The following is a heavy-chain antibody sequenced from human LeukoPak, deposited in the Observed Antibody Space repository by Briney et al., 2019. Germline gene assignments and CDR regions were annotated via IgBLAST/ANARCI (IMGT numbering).Heavy chain of an antibody. Sequence: GASVKVSCEASGGTFSSYAISWVRQAPGQGLEWMGGIIPIFGTANYAQKFQGRVTITADESTSTAYMELSSLRSEDTAVYYCARDTEETSSSWYLGFQQYGMDVWGQGTTVTVSS. J-gene: IGHJ6*02. D-gene: IGHD6-13*01. V-gene: IGHV1-69*13. CDR2: IIPIFGTA. CDR3: ARDTEETSSSWYLGFQQYGMDV. CDR1: GGTFSSYA.